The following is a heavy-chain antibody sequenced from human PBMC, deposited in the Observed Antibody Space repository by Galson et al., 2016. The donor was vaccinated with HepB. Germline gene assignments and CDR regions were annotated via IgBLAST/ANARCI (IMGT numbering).Heavy chain of an antibody. J-gene: IGHJ6*02. CDR2: ISGSGGST. CDR1: GFTFSSYA. Sequence: SLRLSCAASGFTFSSYAMSWVRQAPGKGLEWVSAISGSGGSTYYADSVKGRFTFSRDNSKNTLYLQMNSLRAEDTAVYYCAKDLGFLEWLFFDSYYYYGMDVWGQGTTVTVSS. D-gene: IGHD3-3*01. V-gene: IGHV3-23*01. CDR3: AKDLGFLEWLFFDSYYYYGMDV.